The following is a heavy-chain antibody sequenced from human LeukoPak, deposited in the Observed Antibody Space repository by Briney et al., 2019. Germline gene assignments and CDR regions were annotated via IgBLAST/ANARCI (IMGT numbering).Heavy chain of an antibody. CDR3: ARVNRAVAAALDY. CDR1: GGSFYTYY. J-gene: IGHJ4*02. Sequence: SETLSLTCSVSGGSFYTYYWSWIRQTPWKGQDKIAHFYHSGSTNYNPSPMSRVTISFDTSKNQFSLKMSFVTAADTAVYYCARVNRAVAAALDYWGQGTLVTVSS. CDR2: FYHSGST. V-gene: IGHV4-59*01. D-gene: IGHD6-13*01.